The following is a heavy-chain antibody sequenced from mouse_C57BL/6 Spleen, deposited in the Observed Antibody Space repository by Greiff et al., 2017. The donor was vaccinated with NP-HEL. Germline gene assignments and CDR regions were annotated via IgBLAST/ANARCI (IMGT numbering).Heavy chain of an antibody. V-gene: IGHV6-3*01. D-gene: IGHD3-2*01. CDR1: GFTFSNYW. CDR3: TETARLGFAY. CDR2: IRLKSDNYAT. Sequence: EVQLKQSGGGLVQPGGSMKLSCVASGFTFSNYWMNWVRQSPEKGLEWVAQIRLKSDNYATHYAESVKGRFTISRDDSKSSVYLQMNNLRAEDTGIYYCTETARLGFAYWGQGTLVTVSA. J-gene: IGHJ3*01.